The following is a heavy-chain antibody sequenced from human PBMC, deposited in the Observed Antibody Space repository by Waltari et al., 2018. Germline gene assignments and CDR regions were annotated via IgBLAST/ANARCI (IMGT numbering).Heavy chain of an antibody. Sequence: GEINHSGSTNYNPSLKSRITISVDTSKNQFSLKVNSVTAADTAVYFCARLDCSSTSCYLGYWGQGTLVIVSS. J-gene: IGHJ4*02. D-gene: IGHD2-2*01. CDR2: INHSGST. V-gene: IGHV4-34*01. CDR3: ARLDCSSTSCYLGY.